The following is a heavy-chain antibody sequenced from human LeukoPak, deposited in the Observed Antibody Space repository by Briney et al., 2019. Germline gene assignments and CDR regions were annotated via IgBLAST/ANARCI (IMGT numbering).Heavy chain of an antibody. V-gene: IGHV4-59*12. D-gene: IGHD3-9*01. Sequence: PSETLSLTCTVSGGSISSYYWSWIRQPPGKGLEWIGSIYYSGSTYYNPSLKSRVTISVDTSKNQFSLKLSSVTAADTAVYYCARRRDILTGYYDEGSPFDYWGQGTLVTVSS. J-gene: IGHJ4*02. CDR2: IYYSGST. CDR3: ARRRDILTGYYDEGSPFDY. CDR1: GGSISSYY.